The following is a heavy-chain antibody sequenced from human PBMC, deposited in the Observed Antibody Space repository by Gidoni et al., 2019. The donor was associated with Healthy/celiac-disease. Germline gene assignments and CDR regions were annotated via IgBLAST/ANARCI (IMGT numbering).Heavy chain of an antibody. CDR3: ARGRTGYYYYGMDV. V-gene: IGHV4-34*01. CDR2: INHSGST. Sequence: QVQLQQWCAGLLKPSETLSLTCAVYGGSFSGYYWSWIRQPPGKGLEWIGEINHSGSTNYNPSLKSRVTISVDTSKNQFSLKLSSVTAADTAVYYCARGRTGYYYYGMDVWGQGTTVTVSS. J-gene: IGHJ6*02. CDR1: GGSFSGYY.